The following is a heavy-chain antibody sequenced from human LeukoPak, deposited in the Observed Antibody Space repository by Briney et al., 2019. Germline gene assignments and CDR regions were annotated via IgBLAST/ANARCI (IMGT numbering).Heavy chain of an antibody. CDR3: AKGGHVVPAAIFDY. CDR1: GFTFSSYA. J-gene: IGHJ4*02. D-gene: IGHD2-2*02. CDR2: ISGSGGST. Sequence: GGSLRSSCAASGFTFSSYAMSWVRQAPGKGLEWVSAISGSGGSTYYADSVKGRFTISRDNSKNTLYLQMNSLRAEDTAVYYCAKGGHVVPAAIFDYWGQGTLVTVSS. V-gene: IGHV3-23*01.